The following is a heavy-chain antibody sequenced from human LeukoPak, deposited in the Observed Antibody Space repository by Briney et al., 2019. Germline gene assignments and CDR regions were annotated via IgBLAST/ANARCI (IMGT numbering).Heavy chain of an antibody. V-gene: IGHV1-2*02. Sequence: ASVRVSCKASGYTFTSYYMHWVRQAPGQGLEWMGWINPNSGGTNYAQKFQGRVTMTRDTSISTAYMELSRLRSDDTAVYYCARDQSWFDAFDIWGQGTMVTVSS. D-gene: IGHD3-9*01. J-gene: IGHJ3*02. CDR1: GYTFTSYY. CDR3: ARDQSWFDAFDI. CDR2: INPNSGGT.